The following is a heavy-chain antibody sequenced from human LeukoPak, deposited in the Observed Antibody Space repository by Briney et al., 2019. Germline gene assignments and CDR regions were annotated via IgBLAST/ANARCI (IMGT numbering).Heavy chain of an antibody. D-gene: IGHD3-10*01. CDR3: AKDRSLYGSGSYYNYPLRGWYYYYYGMDV. J-gene: IGHJ6*02. CDR1: GFTFDDYA. Sequence: TGGSLRLSCAASGFTFDDYAMHWVRQAPGKGLEWVSLISGDGGSTYYADSVKGRFTISRDNSKNSLYLQMNSLRTEDTALYYCAKDRSLYGSGSYYNYPLRGWYYYYYGMDVWGQGTTVTVSS. V-gene: IGHV3-43*02. CDR2: ISGDGGST.